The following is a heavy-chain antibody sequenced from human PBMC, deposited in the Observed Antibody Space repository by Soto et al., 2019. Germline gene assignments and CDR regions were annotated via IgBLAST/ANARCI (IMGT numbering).Heavy chain of an antibody. J-gene: IGHJ4*02. V-gene: IGHV3-21*01. CDR1: GFTFSSYN. D-gene: IGHD5-12*01. CDR2: ISSSSTYI. Sequence: EVQLVESGGDLVKPGGSLSLSCAASGFTFSSYNMNWVRQAPGKGLEWLSTISSSSTYIYYAHSVKGRFTIPRDNARNSLYLQMNSVRAEDTAVYYCARGWLRGPWMHWGQGTLVTVSS. CDR3: ARGWLRGPWMH.